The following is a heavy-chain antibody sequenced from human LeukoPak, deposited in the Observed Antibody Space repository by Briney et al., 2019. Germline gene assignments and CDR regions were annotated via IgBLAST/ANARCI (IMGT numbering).Heavy chain of an antibody. D-gene: IGHD7-27*01. CDR3: ARAWGPDAFDI. CDR1: GFTFSSYD. CDR2: IGTAGDT. V-gene: IGHV3-13*01. J-gene: IGHJ3*02. Sequence: GGSLRLSCAASGFTFSSYDMHWVRQATGKGLEWVSAIGTAGDTYYPGSVKGRFTISRDNAKNTLYLQMNSLRAEDTAVYYCARAWGPDAFDIWGQGTMVTVSS.